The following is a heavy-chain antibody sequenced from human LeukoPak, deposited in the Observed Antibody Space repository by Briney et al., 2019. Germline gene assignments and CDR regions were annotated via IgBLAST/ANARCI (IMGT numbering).Heavy chain of an antibody. D-gene: IGHD3-22*01. V-gene: IGHV4-34*01. CDR3: ARHNYDSSGYYRWLGY. CDR2: ISHSGST. J-gene: IGHJ4*02. Sequence: SETLSLTCAVYGGSFSGYYLSWIRRPPGKGLEWIGEISHSGSTDYNPSLKSRATISEDTSKNQFSLKLSSVTAADTAVYYCARHNYDSSGYYRWLGYWGQGTLVTVSS. CDR1: GGSFSGYY.